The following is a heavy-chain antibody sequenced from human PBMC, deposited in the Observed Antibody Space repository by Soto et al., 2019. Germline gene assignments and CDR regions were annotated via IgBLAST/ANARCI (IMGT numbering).Heavy chain of an antibody. CDR1: GYTFTSYG. CDR2: ISAYNGNT. CDR3: ARVMSVVAATDGLWFDP. J-gene: IGHJ5*02. V-gene: IGHV1-18*01. D-gene: IGHD2-15*01. Sequence: ASVKVSCKASGYTFTSYGISWVRQAPGQGLEWMGWISAYNGNTNYAQKLQGRVTMTTDTSTSTAYMELRSLRSDDTAVYYCARVMSVVAATDGLWFDPWGQGTLVTVSS.